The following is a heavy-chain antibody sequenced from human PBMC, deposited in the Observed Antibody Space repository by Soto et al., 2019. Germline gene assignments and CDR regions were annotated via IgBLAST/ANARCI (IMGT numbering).Heavy chain of an antibody. J-gene: IGHJ5*02. V-gene: IGHV4-59*01. CDR1: GGSISSYY. Sequence: SETLSLTCTVSGGSISSYYWSWIRQPPGKGLEWIGYIYYSGSTNYNPSLKSRVTISVDTSKNQFSLKLSSVTAADTAVYYCARTLQPDWFDPWGQGTLVTVSS. CDR3: ARTLQPDWFDP. D-gene: IGHD2-21*02. CDR2: IYYSGST.